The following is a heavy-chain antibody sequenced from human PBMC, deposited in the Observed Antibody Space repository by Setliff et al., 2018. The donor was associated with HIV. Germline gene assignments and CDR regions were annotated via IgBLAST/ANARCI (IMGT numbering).Heavy chain of an antibody. J-gene: IGHJ5*02. V-gene: IGHV4-4*02. CDR3: ARDRRSIFGVDTKNWFDP. CDR1: GGSISSNKW. CDR2: IYQSGHT. D-gene: IGHD3-3*01. Sequence: SETLSLTCAVSGGSISSNKWWSWVRQPPGKGLEWIGEIYQSGHTNYSPPLESRVIISGDTSKKQFSLRLSSVTVADTAVYYCARDRRSIFGVDTKNWFDPWGQGTLVTVSS.